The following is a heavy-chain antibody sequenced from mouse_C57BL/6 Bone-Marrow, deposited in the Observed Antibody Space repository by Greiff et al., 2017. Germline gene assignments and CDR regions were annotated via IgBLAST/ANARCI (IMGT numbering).Heavy chain of an antibody. CDR1: GFTFSDYY. Sequence: VKLQESGGGLVQPGGSLKLSCAASGFTFSDYYMYWVRQTPEKRLEWVAYISNGGGSTYYPDTVKGRFTISRDNAKNTLYLQMSRLKSEDTAMYYCARPMFAYWGQGTLVTVSA. J-gene: IGHJ3*01. V-gene: IGHV5-12*01. CDR2: ISNGGGST. CDR3: ARPMFAY.